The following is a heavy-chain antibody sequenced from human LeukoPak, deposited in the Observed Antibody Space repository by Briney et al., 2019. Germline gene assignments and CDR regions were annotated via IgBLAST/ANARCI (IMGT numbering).Heavy chain of an antibody. CDR1: EISLNNYW. CDR3: ARVMDSSGYYYYYYYYYMDV. J-gene: IGHJ6*03. D-gene: IGHD3-22*01. CDR2: INRDGRQQ. V-gene: IGHV3-7*01. Sequence: GGSLRLSCEGSEISLNNYWMAWVRQGPGKGLEWVANINRDGRQQNFVDSVKGRFTISRDNAKNSLYLQMNSLRAEDTAVYYCARVMDSSGYYYYYYYYYMDVWGKGTTVTISS.